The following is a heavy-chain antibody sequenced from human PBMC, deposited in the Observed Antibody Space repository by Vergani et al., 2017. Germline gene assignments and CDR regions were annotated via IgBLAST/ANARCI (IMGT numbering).Heavy chain of an antibody. CDR3: ARSELHPYYYYYYMDV. Sequence: VSCKASGGTFSSYAISWVRQAPGQGLEWMGGIIPIFGTANYAQKFQGRVTITADESTSTAYMELSSLRSEDTAVYYCARSELHPYYYYYYMDVWGKGTTVTVSS. CDR1: GGTFSSYA. CDR2: IIPIFGTA. D-gene: IGHD1-26*01. V-gene: IGHV1-69*01. J-gene: IGHJ6*03.